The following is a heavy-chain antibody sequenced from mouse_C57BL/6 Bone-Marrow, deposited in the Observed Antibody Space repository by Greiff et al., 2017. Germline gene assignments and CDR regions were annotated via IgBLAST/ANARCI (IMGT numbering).Heavy chain of an antibody. D-gene: IGHD2-3*01. V-gene: IGHV1-64*01. J-gene: IGHJ4*01. CDR3: ARRWLLPYYYAMDY. CDR2: IHPNSGST. CDR1: GYTFTSYW. Sequence: QVQLQQPGAELVKPGASVKLSCKASGYTFTSYWMHWVKQRPGQGLEWIGMIHPNSGSTNYNEKFKSKATLTVDKSSSTAYRQLSSLTSEDSAVYYCARRWLLPYYYAMDYWGQGTSVTVSS.